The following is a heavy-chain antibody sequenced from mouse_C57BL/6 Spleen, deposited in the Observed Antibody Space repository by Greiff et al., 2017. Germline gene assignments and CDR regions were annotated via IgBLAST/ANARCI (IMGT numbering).Heavy chain of an antibody. D-gene: IGHD2-3*01. V-gene: IGHV5-17*01. J-gene: IGHJ1*03. CDR2: ISSGSSTI. Sequence: EVNVVESGGGLVKPGGSLKLSCAASGFTFSDYGMHWVRQAPEKGLEWVAYISSGSSTIYYADTVKGRFTISRDNAKDTLFLQMTSLRSEDTAMYYCASYDGYSYWYFDVWGTGTTVTVSS. CDR1: GFTFSDYG. CDR3: ASYDGYSYWYFDV.